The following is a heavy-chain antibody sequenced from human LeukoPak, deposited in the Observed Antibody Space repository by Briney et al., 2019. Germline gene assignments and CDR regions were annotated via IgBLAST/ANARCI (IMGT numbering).Heavy chain of an antibody. CDR1: GGSISSGGYY. D-gene: IGHD3-10*01. CDR2: IYYSGST. J-gene: IGHJ6*02. CDR3: AREPLAMVRGVPPRYYYGMDV. V-gene: IGHV4-31*03. Sequence: SQTLSLTCTVSGGSISSGGYYWSWIRQHPGKGLEWIVYIYYSGSTYYNPSLKSRVTISVDTSKNQFSLKLSSVTAADTAVYYCAREPLAMVRGVPPRYYYGMDVWGQGTTVTVSS.